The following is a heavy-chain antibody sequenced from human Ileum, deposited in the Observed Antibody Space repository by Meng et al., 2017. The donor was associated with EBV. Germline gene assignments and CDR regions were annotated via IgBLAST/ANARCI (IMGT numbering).Heavy chain of an antibody. CDR1: GDPHTKHNW. V-gene: IGHV4-4*02. CDR3: LRGSGGSV. J-gene: IGHJ1*01. D-gene: IGHD3-10*01. Sequence: SGPTSLMPSQPRSLPCTVHGDPHTKHNWWAWVRQPPGKGLEWIGEIPHSGSSASNPSLKSRVSMSIDKSKNQFSLKLTSVTAADTAVYHCLRGSGGSVWGQGTLVTVSS. CDR2: IPHSGSS.